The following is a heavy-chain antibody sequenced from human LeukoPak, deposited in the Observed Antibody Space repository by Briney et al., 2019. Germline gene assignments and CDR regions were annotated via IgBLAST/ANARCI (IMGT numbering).Heavy chain of an antibody. CDR3: ARHGYSYGYGDYFDY. CDR1: GGSISSYY. CDR2: IYYSGST. D-gene: IGHD5-18*01. Sequence: SETLSLTCTVSGGSISSYYWSWIRQPPGKGLEWIGYIYYSGSTNYNPSLKGRVTISVDTSKNQFPLKLSSVTAADTAVYYCARHGYSYGYGDYFDYWGQGTLVTVPS. V-gene: IGHV4-59*08. J-gene: IGHJ4*02.